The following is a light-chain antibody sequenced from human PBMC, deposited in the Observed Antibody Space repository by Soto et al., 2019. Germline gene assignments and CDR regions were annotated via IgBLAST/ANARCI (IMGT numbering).Light chain of an antibody. CDR1: SSDVGGYNY. CDR2: EVS. Sequence: QSALTQPASVSGSPGQSITISCTGTSSDVGGYNYVSWYQQHPGKAPKLMIYEVSNRPSGVSNRFSGSKSGNAASLTIAGLQAEDEADYYWSSYTTSSTPGVFGGGTQLTVL. V-gene: IGLV2-14*01. J-gene: IGLJ3*02. CDR3: SSYTTSSTPGV.